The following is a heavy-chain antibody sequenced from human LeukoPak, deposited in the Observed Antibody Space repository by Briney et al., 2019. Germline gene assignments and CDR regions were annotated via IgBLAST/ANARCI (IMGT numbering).Heavy chain of an antibody. Sequence: GGSLRLSCAASGFTFSSYAMHWVRKAPGKGLERVAVISYDGSNKYYADSVKGRFTISRDNSKTTLYLQMNSLRAEDTAVYYCARETYYYCIDVWGQGTTVTVSS. V-gene: IGHV3-30-3*01. CDR1: GFTFSSYA. CDR3: ARETYYYCIDV. J-gene: IGHJ6*02. CDR2: ISYDGSNK.